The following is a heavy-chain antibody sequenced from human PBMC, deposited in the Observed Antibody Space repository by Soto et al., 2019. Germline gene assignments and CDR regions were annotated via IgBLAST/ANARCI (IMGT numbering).Heavy chain of an antibody. CDR2: ISYDGSKK. J-gene: IGHJ4*02. CDR3: AKGRIRRPGGPFAD. V-gene: IGHV3-30*18. CDR1: GFTFSSYG. Sequence: GGSLRLSCAACGFTFSSYGMPRVLQPHGKGLEWVPVISYDGSKKYYADSVKGRFTISRDHSKNTRYMQMNSLRAEDTAVYYCAKGRIRRPGGPFADGGQGTLVTVSS. D-gene: IGHD6-6*01.